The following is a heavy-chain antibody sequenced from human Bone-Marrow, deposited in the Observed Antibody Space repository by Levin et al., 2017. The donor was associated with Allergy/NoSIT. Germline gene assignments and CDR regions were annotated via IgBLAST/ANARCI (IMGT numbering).Heavy chain of an antibody. CDR3: ARVGRTVSASQPAY. V-gene: IGHV1-18*01. CDR1: GYAFADHG. CDR2: ISCYNGNT. J-gene: IGHJ4*02. Sequence: PGASVKVSCRASGYAFADHGFIWVRQAPGEGLEWMGWISCYNGNTLYAQNLQGRVAMTRDTSTTTAYMELRSLTSDDTAVYYCARVGRTVSASQPAYWGQGTLVTVSS. D-gene: IGHD1-14*01.